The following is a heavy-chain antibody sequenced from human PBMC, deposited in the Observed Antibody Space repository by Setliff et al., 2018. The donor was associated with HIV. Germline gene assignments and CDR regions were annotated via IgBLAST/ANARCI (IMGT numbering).Heavy chain of an antibody. CDR3: AREGITGTTLHPY. Sequence: ASVKVSCKASGYIFSTFGITWVRQAPGQGPEWMGWISGSNGNTNYAQEFQGRVTMSRDTSTNTVYMELSSLRAEDTAVYYCAREGITGTTLHPYWGQGALVTVSS. V-gene: IGHV1-18*01. CDR2: ISGSNGNT. CDR1: GYIFSTFG. D-gene: IGHD1-7*01. J-gene: IGHJ4*02.